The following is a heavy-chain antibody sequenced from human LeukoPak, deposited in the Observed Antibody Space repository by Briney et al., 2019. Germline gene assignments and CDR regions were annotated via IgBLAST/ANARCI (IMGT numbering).Heavy chain of an antibody. CDR2: INHSGST. V-gene: IGHV4-34*01. CDR3: AKDGGFGELRDSVLDY. D-gene: IGHD3-10*01. Sequence: SETLSLTCAVYGGSFSGYYWSWIRQPPGKGLEWIGEINHSGSTNYNPSLKSRVTISVDTSKNQCSLKLSSVTAADTAVYYCAKDGGFGELRDSVLDYWGQGTLVTVSS. J-gene: IGHJ4*02. CDR1: GGSFSGYY.